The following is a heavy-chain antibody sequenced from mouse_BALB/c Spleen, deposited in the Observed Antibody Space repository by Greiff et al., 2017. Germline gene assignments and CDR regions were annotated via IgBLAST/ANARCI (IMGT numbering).Heavy chain of an antibody. D-gene: IGHD2-2*01. Sequence: VQVVESGAELMKPGASVKISCKATGYTFSSYWIEWVKQRPGHGLEWIGEILPGSGSTNYNEKFKGKATFTADTSSNTAYMQLSSLTSEDSAVYYCARGGLRRGMDYWGQGTSVTVSS. CDR2: ILPGSGST. V-gene: IGHV1-9*01. CDR3: ARGGLRRGMDY. CDR1: GYTFSSYW. J-gene: IGHJ4*01.